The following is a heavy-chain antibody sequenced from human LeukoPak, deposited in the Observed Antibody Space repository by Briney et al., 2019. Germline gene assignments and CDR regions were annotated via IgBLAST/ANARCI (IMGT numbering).Heavy chain of an antibody. CDR3: ARSQQLAPGYYYCGMDV. Sequence: GGSLRLSCAASGFTVSSNYMSWVRQAPGKGLEWVSVIYSGGSTYYADSVKGRFTISRDNSKNTLYLQMNSLRAEDTAVYYCARSQQLAPGYYYCGMDVWGQGTTVTVSS. D-gene: IGHD6-13*01. V-gene: IGHV3-66*01. CDR1: GFTVSSNY. J-gene: IGHJ6*02. CDR2: IYSGGST.